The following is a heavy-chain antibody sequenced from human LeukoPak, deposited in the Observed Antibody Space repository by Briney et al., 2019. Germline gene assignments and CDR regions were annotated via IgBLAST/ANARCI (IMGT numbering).Heavy chain of an antibody. J-gene: IGHJ5*02. V-gene: IGHV1-18*04. Sequence: ASVKVSCKASGYTFTSYYMHWVRQAPGQALEWMGWISAYIGNTNYAQKLQGRVTMTTDTSTSTAYMELTILRSEDTAVYYCAREGTFSSPRNWFDPWGQGTLVTVSS. CDR1: GYTFTSYY. CDR2: ISAYIGNT. D-gene: IGHD6-13*01. CDR3: AREGTFSSPRNWFDP.